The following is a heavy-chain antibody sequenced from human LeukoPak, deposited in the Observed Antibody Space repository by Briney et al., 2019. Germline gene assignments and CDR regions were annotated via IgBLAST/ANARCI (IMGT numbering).Heavy chain of an antibody. V-gene: IGHV4-30-2*01. CDR1: GGSISSGGYS. CDR3: AEGKYYFDY. Sequence: SQTLSLTCAVPGGSISSGGYSWSWIRQPPGKGLEWIGYIYHSGSTYYNPSLKSRVTISVDRSKNQFSLKLSSVTAADTAVYYCAEGKYYFDYWGQGTLVTVSS. CDR2: IYHSGST. J-gene: IGHJ4*02.